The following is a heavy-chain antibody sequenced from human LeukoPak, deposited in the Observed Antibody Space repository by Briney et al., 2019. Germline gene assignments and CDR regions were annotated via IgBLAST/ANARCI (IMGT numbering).Heavy chain of an antibody. CDR1: GGSISSSSYY. J-gene: IGHJ5*02. D-gene: IGHD6-13*01. Sequence: SETLSLTCTVSGGSISSSSYYWGWIRQPPGKGLEWIGSIYYSGSTYYNPSLKSRVTISVDTSKNQFSLKLSSVTAADTAVYYCARHDAAAGTSWFDPWGQGTLVTVSS. V-gene: IGHV4-39*01. CDR3: ARHDAAAGTSWFDP. CDR2: IYYSGST.